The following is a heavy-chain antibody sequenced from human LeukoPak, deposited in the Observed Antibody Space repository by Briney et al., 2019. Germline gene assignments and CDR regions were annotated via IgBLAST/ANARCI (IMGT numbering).Heavy chain of an antibody. CDR1: GYTFTSYG. V-gene: IGHV1-2*02. Sequence: ASVKVSCKASGYTFTSYGISWVRQAPGQGLEWMGWINPNSGGTNYAQKFQGRVTMTRDTSISIAYMELSRLRSDDTAVYYCARAARGVSDYWGQGTLVTVSS. J-gene: IGHJ4*02. CDR2: INPNSGGT. CDR3: ARAARGVSDY. D-gene: IGHD3-10*01.